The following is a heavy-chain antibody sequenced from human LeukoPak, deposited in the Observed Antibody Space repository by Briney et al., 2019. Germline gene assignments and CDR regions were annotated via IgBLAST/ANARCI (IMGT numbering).Heavy chain of an antibody. CDR1: GYTFTSYA. CDR2: INTNTGNP. Sequence: WASVKVSCKASGYTFTSYAMNWVRQAPAQGLEWMGWINTNTGNPMYAQGFTGRFVFSLDTSVSTAYLQISSLKAEDTAVYYCAREGEGDGYNFDYWGQGTLVTVSS. D-gene: IGHD5-24*01. J-gene: IGHJ4*02. CDR3: AREGEGDGYNFDY. V-gene: IGHV7-4-1*02.